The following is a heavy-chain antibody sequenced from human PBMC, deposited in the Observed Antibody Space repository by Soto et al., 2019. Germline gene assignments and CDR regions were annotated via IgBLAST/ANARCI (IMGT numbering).Heavy chain of an antibody. CDR3: ARGPAGGLRGGVSY. J-gene: IGHJ4*02. CDR2: ISAYNGDT. Sequence: ASVKVSCKTSGYTFTNYGITWVRQAPGQGLKWMGWISAYNGDTNYAQKFQGRVIMTTDTSTTXXXXXXXXXXXXXXXXYYCARGPAGGLRGGVSYWGQGTLXTVSS. D-gene: IGHD3-10*01. CDR1: GYTFTNYG. V-gene: IGHV1-18*04.